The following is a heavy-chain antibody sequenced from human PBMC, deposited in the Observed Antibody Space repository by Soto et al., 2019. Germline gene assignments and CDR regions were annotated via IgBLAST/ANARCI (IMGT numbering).Heavy chain of an antibody. V-gene: IGHV3-33*01. CDR1: GFTFSSYG. Sequence: VQLVESGGGVVQPGRSLRLSCAASGFTFSSYGMHWVRQAPGKGLEWVAVIWYDGSNKYYADSVKGRFTISRDNSKNTQYLQLNSLRAEYTAVYYCARDLGHYYDCSGYYYYYYNGMDVCGQGTTVTVSS. CDR3: ARDLGHYYDCSGYYYYYYNGMDV. CDR2: IWYDGSNK. J-gene: IGHJ6*02. D-gene: IGHD3-22*01.